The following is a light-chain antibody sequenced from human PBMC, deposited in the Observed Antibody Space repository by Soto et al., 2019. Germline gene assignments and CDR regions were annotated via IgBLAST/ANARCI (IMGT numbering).Light chain of an antibody. V-gene: IGLV2-11*01. CDR1: SNDIGAYKF. CDR3: SSYAGGHTF. CDR2: DVT. J-gene: IGLJ2*01. Sequence: QSALTQPRSVSGSPGQSVTISCTGTSNDIGAYKFVSWYQQHPGKAPKLMIYDVTTRPSGVPDRFSGSKSGTTASLSISGLQDEDEADYYRSSYAGGHTFFGGGTKLTV.